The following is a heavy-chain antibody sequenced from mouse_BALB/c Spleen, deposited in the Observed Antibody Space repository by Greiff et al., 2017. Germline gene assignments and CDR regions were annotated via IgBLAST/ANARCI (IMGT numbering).Heavy chain of an antibody. Sequence: EVKLEESGGGLVKPGGSLKLSCAASGFTFSSYAMSWVRQTPEKRLEWVASISSGGSTYYPDSVKGRFTISRDNARNILYLQMSSLRSEDTAMYYCARGEYYGNYDWFAYWGQGTLVTVSA. CDR2: ISSGGST. V-gene: IGHV5-6-5*01. J-gene: IGHJ3*01. CDR3: ARGEYYGNYDWFAY. D-gene: IGHD2-1*01. CDR1: GFTFSSYA.